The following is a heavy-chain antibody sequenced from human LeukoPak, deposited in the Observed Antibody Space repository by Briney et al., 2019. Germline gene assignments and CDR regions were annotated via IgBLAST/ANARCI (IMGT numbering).Heavy chain of an antibody. V-gene: IGHV1-2*02. CDR1: GYTFTGYY. Sequence: ASVKVSCKASGYTFTGYYMHWVRQAPGQGLEWMGWINPNSGGTNYAQKFQGRVTMTRDTSISTAYMELSRLRSGDTAVYYCARVWFGELLPFDYWGQGTLVTVSS. CDR3: ARVWFGELLPFDY. J-gene: IGHJ4*02. D-gene: IGHD3-10*01. CDR2: INPNSGGT.